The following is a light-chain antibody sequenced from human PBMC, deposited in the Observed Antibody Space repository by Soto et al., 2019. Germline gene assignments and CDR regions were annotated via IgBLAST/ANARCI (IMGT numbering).Light chain of an antibody. Sequence: DIQMTQSRSSLSASVGYKLTISCRASQSISSSLNWYQQKSLKAPNLIXYGVSRLQGGVPSRFSGSGSGTDFTLSISSLQPQDFATYYCQQSYTAPSITFGQGTRLEIK. CDR1: QSISSS. CDR2: GVS. CDR3: QQSYTAPSIT. V-gene: IGKV1-39*01. J-gene: IGKJ5*01.